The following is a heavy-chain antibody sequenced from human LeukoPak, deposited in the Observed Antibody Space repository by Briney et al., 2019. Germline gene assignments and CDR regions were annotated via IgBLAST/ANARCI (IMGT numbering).Heavy chain of an antibody. Sequence: GGSLRLSCVASGFAFSSYAMNWVRQAPGKGLEWVSYIGSNFETIYADSVKGRFTISRDNAKNSLYLQMNSLRAEDTAVYYCARVSPNTVTTLQYFDYWGQGTLVTVSS. CDR2: IGSNFETI. CDR1: GFAFSSYA. CDR3: ARVSPNTVTTLQYFDY. J-gene: IGHJ4*02. D-gene: IGHD4-17*01. V-gene: IGHV3-48*04.